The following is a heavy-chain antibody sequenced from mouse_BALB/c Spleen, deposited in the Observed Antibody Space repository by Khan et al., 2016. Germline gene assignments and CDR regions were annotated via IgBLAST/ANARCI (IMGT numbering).Heavy chain of an antibody. D-gene: IGHD1-1*01. V-gene: IGHV9-2-1*01. CDR2: INTETGEP. Sequence: QIQLVQSGPELKKPGETVKISCKASGYTFTDYSMHWVKQAPGKGLKWMGWINTETGEPTYADDFKGRFAFSLVTSASTAYLEINNLKNEDTATYVCARSTVVARNYYAMDYWGQGTSVTVSS. J-gene: IGHJ4*01. CDR1: GYTFTDYS. CDR3: ARSTVVARNYYAMDY.